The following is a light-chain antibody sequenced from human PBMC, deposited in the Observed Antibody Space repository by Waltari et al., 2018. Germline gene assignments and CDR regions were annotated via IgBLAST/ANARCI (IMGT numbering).Light chain of an antibody. CDR3: QHYVRLPAT. J-gene: IGKJ1*01. CDR2: GAS. V-gene: IGKV3-20*01. CDR1: QSVGGT. Sequence: EIVLTQSPGTLSLSTGERATLSCRARQSVGGTLAWYPQKPGQAPRLLMYGASIRAPGTPDKFSGTGSGTDFSLTISGLEPEDFAVYYCQHYVRLPATFGQGTKVEIK.